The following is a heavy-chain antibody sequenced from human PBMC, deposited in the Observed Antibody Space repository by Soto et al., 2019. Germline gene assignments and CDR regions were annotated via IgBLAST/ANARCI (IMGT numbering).Heavy chain of an antibody. Sequence: GASLRQSFLPSGFTFRSFSMSRLRQVPGKGVEGVSAISVGDSSTYADSVKGRFTISRDNSKNTLSLQMNSLRAEDTAVYYCAKDISSGWTKNWFDPWG. CDR2: ISVGDSST. CDR1: GFTFRSFS. D-gene: IGHD3-22*01. CDR3: AKDISSGWTKNWFDP. V-gene: IGHV3-23*01. J-gene: IGHJ5*02.